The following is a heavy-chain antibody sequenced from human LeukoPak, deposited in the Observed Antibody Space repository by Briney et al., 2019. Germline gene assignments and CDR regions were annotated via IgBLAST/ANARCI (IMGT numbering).Heavy chain of an antibody. CDR1: GFTFDDYA. V-gene: IGHV3-9*01. D-gene: IGHD6-19*01. CDR2: ISWNSDSI. J-gene: IGHJ6*02. CDR3: AKGVAGGKKYYYYYYGMDV. Sequence: GGSLRLSCAASGFTFDDYAMHWVRQAPGKGLEWVSGISWNSDSIGYADSVKGRFTISRDNAKNSLYLQMNSLRAEDTALYYCAKGVAGGKKYYYYYYGMDVWGQGTTVTVSS.